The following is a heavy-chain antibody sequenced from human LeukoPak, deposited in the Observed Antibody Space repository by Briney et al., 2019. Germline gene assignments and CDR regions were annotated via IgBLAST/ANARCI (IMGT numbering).Heavy chain of an antibody. Sequence: PSQTLSLTCAVSGVSIGSGGYSWSWVRLPPGKGLEWIGYIYHSGSSYYNPSLKSRVTIPMDRSKNQFSLRLTSMTAADMAVYYCVSAYCGDDCYHSLLANWGQGILVTVSS. D-gene: IGHD2-21*02. CDR1: GVSIGSGGYS. CDR2: IYHSGSS. CDR3: VSAYCGDDCYHSLLAN. J-gene: IGHJ4*02. V-gene: IGHV4-30-2*01.